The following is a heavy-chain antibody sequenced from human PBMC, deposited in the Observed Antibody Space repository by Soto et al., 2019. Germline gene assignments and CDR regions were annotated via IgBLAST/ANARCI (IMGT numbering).Heavy chain of an antibody. CDR3: ARAPRTVRGVIILTLDY. Sequence: GGSLRLSCAASGFTFSSYDMHWVRQATGKGLEWVSAIGTAGDTYYPGSVKGRFTISRENAKNSLYLQMNSLRAEDTAVYYCARAPRTVRGVIILTLDYWGQGTLVTVSS. J-gene: IGHJ4*02. V-gene: IGHV3-13*01. CDR1: GFTFSSYD. CDR2: IGTAGDT. D-gene: IGHD3-10*01.